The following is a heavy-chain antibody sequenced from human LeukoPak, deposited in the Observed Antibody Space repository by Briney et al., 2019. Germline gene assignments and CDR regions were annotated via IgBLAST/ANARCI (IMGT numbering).Heavy chain of an antibody. CDR3: ARDPFDYGGNNVDY. CDR1: GGSISSYY. J-gene: IGHJ4*02. D-gene: IGHD4-23*01. Sequence: KPSETLSLTCTVSGGSISSYYWSWIRQPPGKGLEWIGYIYYSGSTNYNPSLKSRVTISVDTSKNQFSLKLSSVTAADTAVYYCARDPFDYGGNNVDYWGQGTLVTVSS. CDR2: IYYSGST. V-gene: IGHV4-59*01.